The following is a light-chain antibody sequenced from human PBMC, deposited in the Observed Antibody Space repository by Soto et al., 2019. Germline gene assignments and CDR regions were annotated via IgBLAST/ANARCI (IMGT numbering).Light chain of an antibody. V-gene: IGLV4-60*02. Sequence: QSVLTQSSSASASLGSSVELTCTLSSGHSSYIIAWHQQQPGKAPRYLMKLEGSGSYNKGSGVPDRFSGSSSGADRYLTISNLQFEDEADYYCGTWDSNTHTVFGGGTKLTVL. CDR3: GTWDSNTHTV. CDR1: SGHSSYI. J-gene: IGLJ3*02. CDR2: LEGSGSY.